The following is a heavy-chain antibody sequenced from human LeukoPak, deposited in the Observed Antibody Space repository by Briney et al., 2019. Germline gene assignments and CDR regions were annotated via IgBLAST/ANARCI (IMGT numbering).Heavy chain of an antibody. CDR2: ISAYNGNT. CDR3: ARGSYYDSSGYYAGPPDY. CDR1: GYTFTSYG. D-gene: IGHD3-22*01. J-gene: IGHJ4*02. Sequence: ASVKVSCKASGYTFTSYGISWVRQAPGQGLEWMGWISAYNGNTNYAQKLQGRVTMTTDTSTSTAYMELRSLRSDDTAVYYCARGSYYDSSGYYAGPPDYWGQGTLVTVSS. V-gene: IGHV1-18*01.